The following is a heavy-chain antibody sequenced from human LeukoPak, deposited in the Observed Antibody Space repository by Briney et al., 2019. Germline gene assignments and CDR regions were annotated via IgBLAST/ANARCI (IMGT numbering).Heavy chain of an antibody. Sequence: GESLKISCKGSGYNFASYWISWVRQMPGKGLEWMGIIYPGDSDTRYSPSFQGQVTISADKSISTAYLQWSSLKASDTAMYYCARFQSGSGWYSWGQGTLVTVSS. CDR1: GYNFASYW. D-gene: IGHD6-19*01. CDR2: IYPGDSDT. V-gene: IGHV5-51*01. CDR3: ARFQSGSGWYS. J-gene: IGHJ4*02.